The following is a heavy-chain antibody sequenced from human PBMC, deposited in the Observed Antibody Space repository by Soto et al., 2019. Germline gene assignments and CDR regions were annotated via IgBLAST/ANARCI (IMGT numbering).Heavy chain of an antibody. Sequence: QVQLQESGPGLEKPSQTLSLTCTVSGGSISSGGYYWGWIRQHPEKGLEWIGYIYYSGSTYYNPSLKSRVTISVDTSKNQFSLKLSSVTAADTAVYYCARAEESYYGSGDNNWFDPWGQGTLVTVSS. J-gene: IGHJ5*02. V-gene: IGHV4-31*03. CDR3: ARAEESYYGSGDNNWFDP. CDR1: GGSISSGGYY. D-gene: IGHD3-10*01. CDR2: IYYSGST.